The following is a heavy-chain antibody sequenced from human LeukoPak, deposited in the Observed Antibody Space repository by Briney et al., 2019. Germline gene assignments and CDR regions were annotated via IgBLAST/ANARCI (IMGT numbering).Heavy chain of an antibody. CDR2: INPNSGGT. CDR3: ARGTPTFGGVIVY. CDR1: GGTFSSYA. D-gene: IGHD3-16*02. Sequence: ASVKVSCKASGGTFSSYAISWVRQAPGQGLEWMGWINPNSGGTNYAQKFQGWVTMTRDTSISTAYMELSRLRSDDTAVYYCARGTPTFGGVIVYWGQGTLVTVSS. J-gene: IGHJ4*02. V-gene: IGHV1-2*04.